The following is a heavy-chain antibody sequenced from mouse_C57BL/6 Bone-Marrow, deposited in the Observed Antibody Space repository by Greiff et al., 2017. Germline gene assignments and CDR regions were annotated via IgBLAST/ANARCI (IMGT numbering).Heavy chain of an antibody. CDR2: IYPSDSET. D-gene: IGHD2-3*01. J-gene: IGHJ2*01. Sequence: QVQLQQPGAELVRPGSSVKLSCKASGYTFTSYWMDWVKQRPGQGLEWIGNIYPSDSETHYNQKFKDKATLTVHKSSSTAYMQLSSLTSEDSAVYYCARGYYSYYFDYWGQGTTLTVSS. CDR1: GYTFTSYW. V-gene: IGHV1-61*01. CDR3: ARGYYSYYFDY.